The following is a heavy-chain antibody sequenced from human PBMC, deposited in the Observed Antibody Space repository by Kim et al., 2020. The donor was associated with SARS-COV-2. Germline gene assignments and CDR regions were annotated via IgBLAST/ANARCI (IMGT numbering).Heavy chain of an antibody. Sequence: ASVKVSCKVSGYTLTELSMHWVRQAPGKGLEWMGGFDPEDGETIYAQKFQGRVTMTEDTSTDTAYMELCSLRSEDTAVYYCATHPPYCSSTSCYYYGMDVWGQGTTVTVSS. V-gene: IGHV1-24*01. CDR3: ATHPPYCSSTSCYYYGMDV. D-gene: IGHD2-2*01. J-gene: IGHJ6*02. CDR1: GYTLTELS. CDR2: FDPEDGET.